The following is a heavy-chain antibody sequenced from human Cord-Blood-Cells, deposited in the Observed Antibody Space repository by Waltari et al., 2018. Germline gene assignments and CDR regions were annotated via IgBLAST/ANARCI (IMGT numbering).Heavy chain of an antibody. Sequence: VQLQQWGAGLLKPSETLSLTCAVYGGSFSGYYWSWIRQPPGKGLEWIGEINHSGSTNDNPALKSRVTISVDTSKNQFSLKLSSVTAADTAVYYCARGRRIIRRSMGAFDIWGQGTMVTVSS. CDR3: ARGRRIIRRSMGAFDI. J-gene: IGHJ3*02. CDR1: GGSFSGYY. CDR2: INHSGST. D-gene: IGHD3-10*01. V-gene: IGHV4-34*01.